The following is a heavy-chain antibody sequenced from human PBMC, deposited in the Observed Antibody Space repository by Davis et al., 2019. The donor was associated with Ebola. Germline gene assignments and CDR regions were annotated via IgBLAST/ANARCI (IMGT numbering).Heavy chain of an antibody. V-gene: IGHV1-3*01. CDR2: INPDNGNT. CDR1: GYTFTGYD. CDR3: ARDIGYSDGWPDYYYYGMDV. D-gene: IGHD2-15*01. Sequence: AASVKVSCKASGYTFTGYDINWVRQATGQGLEWMGWINPDNGNTKFSQRFQGRVTITRDTSASTAYMELSSLRSEDTAVYYCARDIGYSDGWPDYYYYGMDVWGQGTTVTVSS. J-gene: IGHJ6*02.